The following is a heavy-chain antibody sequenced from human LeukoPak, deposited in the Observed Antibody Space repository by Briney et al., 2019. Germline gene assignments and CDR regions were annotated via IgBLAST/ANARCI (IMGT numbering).Heavy chain of an antibody. Sequence: SETLSLTCTVSVGSISSSYWWSWIRQAPGKGLEWIGYIYYSGSTNCNPSLKSRATISLDTSKNQFSLQLSSVTAADTAIYYCARGFQAVGNFAYWGQGALVTVSS. V-gene: IGHV4-59*01. J-gene: IGHJ4*02. D-gene: IGHD6-13*01. CDR1: VGSISSSY. CDR3: ARGFQAVGNFAY. CDR2: IYYSGST.